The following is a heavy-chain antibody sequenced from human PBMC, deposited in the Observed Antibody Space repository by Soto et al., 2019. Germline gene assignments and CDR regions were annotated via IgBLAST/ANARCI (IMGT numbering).Heavy chain of an antibody. D-gene: IGHD3-10*01. CDR1: GGSISSSSYY. V-gene: IGHV4-39*07. Sequence: PSETLSLTCTVSGGSISSSSYYWGWIRQPPGKGLEWIGCIYYSGSTNYNPSLKSRVTISVDTPKNKFSLKLSSVTAADTAVYYCARRGYGPGFPYYYGMDVWGQGTTVTVSS. CDR2: IYYSGST. J-gene: IGHJ6*02. CDR3: ARRGYGPGFPYYYGMDV.